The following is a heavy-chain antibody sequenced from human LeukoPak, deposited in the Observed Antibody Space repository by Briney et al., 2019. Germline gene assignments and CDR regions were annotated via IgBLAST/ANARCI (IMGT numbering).Heavy chain of an antibody. V-gene: IGHV3-30*04. CDR2: ISFDGSNK. CDR3: AKLAKYFYGSETYYFFEH. Sequence: GGSLRLSCAASAFTFSHYAMHWVRQAPGKGLEWVAVISFDGSNKYYADSVKGRFTISRDNSKNTLSLQMNSLRAEDTAVYYCAKLAKYFYGSETYYFFEHWGQGTPVTAPS. J-gene: IGHJ4*02. CDR1: AFTFSHYA. D-gene: IGHD3-10*01.